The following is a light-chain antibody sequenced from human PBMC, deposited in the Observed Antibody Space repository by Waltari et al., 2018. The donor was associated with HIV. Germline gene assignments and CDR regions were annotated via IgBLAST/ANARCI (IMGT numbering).Light chain of an antibody. CDR1: QNINNF. CDR3: RQSYGPPLT. Sequence: DTQLTQSSSSLSASVGDRVTITCRTSQNINNFLNWYQQKPGKAPKLLIDSASTLESGVPSRFSGSGSRTSFTLTISGLQPDDFATYYCRQSYGPPLTFGPGTKVDL. J-gene: IGKJ3*01. CDR2: SAS. V-gene: IGKV1-39*01.